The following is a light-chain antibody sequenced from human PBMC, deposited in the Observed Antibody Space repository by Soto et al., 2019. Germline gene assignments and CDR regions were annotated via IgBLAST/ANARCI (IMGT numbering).Light chain of an antibody. CDR3: QQYDSYPT. CDR1: QSIYDW. Sequence: DIQMTQSPSTLSAFVGDRVTITCRASQSIYDWLAWYQQKPGKAPKLLIYKASSLESGAPSRFSGSGSGTEFTLTINSLQPDDFATYYCQQYDSYPTFGQGTKVEIK. CDR2: KAS. J-gene: IGKJ1*01. V-gene: IGKV1-5*03.